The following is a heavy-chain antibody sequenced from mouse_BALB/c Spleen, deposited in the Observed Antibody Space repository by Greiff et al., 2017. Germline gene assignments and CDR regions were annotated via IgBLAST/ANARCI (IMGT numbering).Heavy chain of an antibody. J-gene: IGHJ4*01. CDR2: ISNGGGST. Sequence: EVQLVESGGGLVQPGGSLKLSCAASGFTFSSYTMSWVRQTPEKRLEWVAYISNGGGSTYYPDTVKGRFTISRDNAKNTLYLQMSSLKSEDTAMYYCARHYYEGAMDYWGQGTSVTVSS. CDR1: GFTFSSYT. V-gene: IGHV5-12-2*01. CDR3: ARHYYEGAMDY. D-gene: IGHD1-1*01.